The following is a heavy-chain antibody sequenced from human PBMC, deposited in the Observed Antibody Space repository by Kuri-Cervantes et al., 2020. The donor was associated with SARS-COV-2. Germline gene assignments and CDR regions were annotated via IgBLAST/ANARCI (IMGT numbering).Heavy chain of an antibody. CDR2: IKSKTDGGTT. J-gene: IGHJ6*02. V-gene: IGHV3-15*01. Sequence: GGSLRPSCAASGFSFNYAWMSWVRQAPGKWMEWIGRIKSKTDGGTTDYAASVKGRFTISRDDSEKTLYLEMNSLRGEKTDVYSCEKVVVGGPILIDYYYGLDVWGQGTTVTVSS. D-gene: IGHD2-2*01. CDR3: EKVVVGGPILIDYYYGLDV. CDR1: GFSFNYAW.